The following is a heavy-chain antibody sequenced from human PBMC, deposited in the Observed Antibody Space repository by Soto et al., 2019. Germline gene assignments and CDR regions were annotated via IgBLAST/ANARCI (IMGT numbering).Heavy chain of an antibody. J-gene: IGHJ4*02. CDR2: IIPKLGSA. CDR1: GGGNLRDYR. CDR3: ARGGDVYNFGPVY. V-gene: IGHV1-69*01. D-gene: IGHD2-21*01. Sequence: QVQLVQSGAEVKEPGSSVKVSCKASGGGNLRDYRTTWVRRAPGQGLEWMGGIIPKLGSANYAQNFQGRVTITADESTNTVYMDLRSLRSDDTAVYYCARGGDVYNFGPVYWGQGTPVTVS.